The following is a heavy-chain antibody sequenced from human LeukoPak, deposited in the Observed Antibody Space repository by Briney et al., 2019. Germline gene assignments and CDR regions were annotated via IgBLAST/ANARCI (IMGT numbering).Heavy chain of an antibody. D-gene: IGHD4-17*01. Sequence: VSAISGSGGSTYYADSVKGRFTISRDNSKNTLYLQMNSLRAEDTAVYYCAKLMNTVTTFDYWGQGTLVTVSS. CDR3: AKLMNTVTTFDY. J-gene: IGHJ4*02. V-gene: IGHV3-23*01. CDR2: ISGSGGST.